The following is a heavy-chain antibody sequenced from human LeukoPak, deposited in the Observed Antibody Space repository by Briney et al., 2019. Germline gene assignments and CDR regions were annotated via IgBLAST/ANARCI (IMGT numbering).Heavy chain of an antibody. J-gene: IGHJ4*02. V-gene: IGHV3-NL1*01. D-gene: IGHD6-13*01. Sequence: GSLRLSCAASGFTFSSYGMHWVRQAPGKGLEWVSFIYSGTIHYSDSVKGRFTISRDNSKNTLYLQMNSLRAEDTAVYYCARSLEAGYSSSWYWGYWGQGTLVTVSS. CDR2: IYSGTI. CDR3: ARSLEAGYSSSWYWGY. CDR1: GFTFSSYG.